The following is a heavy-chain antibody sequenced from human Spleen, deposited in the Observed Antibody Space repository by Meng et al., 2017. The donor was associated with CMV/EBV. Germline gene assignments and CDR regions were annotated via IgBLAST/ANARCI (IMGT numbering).Heavy chain of an antibody. CDR3: AREEYSSSSGYYFDY. Sequence: TVSGGSISSYYWSWIRQPPGKGLEWIGYVYYSGSTNYNPSLKSRVTISVDTSKKQFSLKLSSVTAADTAVYYCAREEYSSSSGYYFDYWGQGTLVTVSS. J-gene: IGHJ4*02. CDR2: VYYSGST. D-gene: IGHD6-6*01. V-gene: IGHV4-59*01. CDR1: GGSISSYY.